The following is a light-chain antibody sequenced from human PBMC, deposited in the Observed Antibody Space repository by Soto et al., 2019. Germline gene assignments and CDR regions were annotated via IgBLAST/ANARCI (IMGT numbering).Light chain of an antibody. CDR2: EVI. CDR1: SGDVGGYNY. Sequence: QSALTQPPSASGSLGQSVTISCTGTSGDVGGYNYVSWYQQHPGRAPKLIIYEVIKRPSGVPDRFSGSKYANTASLTVSGLQAEDEADYFCSSYAGSRIVVFGTGTKVTVL. V-gene: IGLV2-8*01. J-gene: IGLJ1*01. CDR3: SSYAGSRIVV.